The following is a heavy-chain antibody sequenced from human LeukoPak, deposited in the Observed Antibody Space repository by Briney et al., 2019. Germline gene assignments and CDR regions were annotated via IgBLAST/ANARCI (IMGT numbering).Heavy chain of an antibody. CDR1: GGSISSYY. V-gene: IGHV4-59*01. CDR2: IYYSGST. J-gene: IGHJ3*02. Sequence: PSETLPLTCTVSGGSISSYYWSWIRQPPGKGLEWIGYIYYSGSTNYNPSLKSRVTISVDTSKNQFSLKLSSVTAADTAVYYCARGSPIAARRDDAFDIWGQGTMVTISS. CDR3: ARGSPIAARRDDAFDI. D-gene: IGHD6-6*01.